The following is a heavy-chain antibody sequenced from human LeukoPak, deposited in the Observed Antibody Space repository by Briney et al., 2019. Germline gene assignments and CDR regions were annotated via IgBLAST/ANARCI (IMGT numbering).Heavy chain of an antibody. CDR3: ARDPGSSPTFDY. J-gene: IGHJ4*02. D-gene: IGHD1-26*01. CDR2: IYHSGST. Sequence: SETLSLTCTVSGYSISSGYYWGWIRQPPGKGLEWIGSIYHSGSTYYNPSLKSRVTISVDTSKNQFSLKLSSVTAADTAVCYCARDPGSSPTFDYWGQGTLVTVSS. CDR1: GYSISSGYY. V-gene: IGHV4-38-2*02.